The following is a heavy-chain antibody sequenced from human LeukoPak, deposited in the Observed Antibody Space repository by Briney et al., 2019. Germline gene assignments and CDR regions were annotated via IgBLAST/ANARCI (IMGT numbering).Heavy chain of an antibody. Sequence: ASVKVTCKASGYAFTNYGITWVRQAPGQGLEWMGWISAYNDNTNYAQKLQGRVTMTTDTSTSTAYMELSSLRSEDTAVYYCARAYGDYFDYWGQGTLVTVSS. J-gene: IGHJ4*02. CDR2: ISAYNDNT. D-gene: IGHD4-17*01. CDR3: ARAYGDYFDY. V-gene: IGHV1-18*01. CDR1: GYAFTNYG.